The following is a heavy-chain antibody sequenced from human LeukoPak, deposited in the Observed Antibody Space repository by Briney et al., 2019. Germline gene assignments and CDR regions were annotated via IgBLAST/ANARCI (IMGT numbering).Heavy chain of an antibody. J-gene: IGHJ6*02. CDR3: AEGGDYGYYYYGMDV. CDR2: ISYDGSNK. V-gene: IGHV3-30-3*01. Sequence: TGGSLRLSCAASGFTFGSYAMHWVRQAPGKGLEWVAVISYDGSNKYYADSVKGRFTISRDNSKNTLYLQMNSLRAEDTAVYYCAEGGDYGYYYYGMDVWGQGTTVTVSS. CDR1: GFTFGSYA. D-gene: IGHD4-17*01.